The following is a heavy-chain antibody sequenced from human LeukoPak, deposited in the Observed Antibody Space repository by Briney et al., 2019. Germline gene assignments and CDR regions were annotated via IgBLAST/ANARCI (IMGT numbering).Heavy chain of an antibody. CDR3: ARGDDYYDSSGYPQEGY. Sequence: SETLSLTCTVSGYSISSGYYWGWIRQPPGKGLEWIGSIYHSGSTYYNPSLKSRVTISVDTSKNHFSLKLSSVTAADTAVHYCARGDDYYDSSGYPQEGYWGQGTLVTVSS. CDR1: GYSISSGYY. D-gene: IGHD3-22*01. CDR2: IYHSGST. J-gene: IGHJ4*02. V-gene: IGHV4-38-2*02.